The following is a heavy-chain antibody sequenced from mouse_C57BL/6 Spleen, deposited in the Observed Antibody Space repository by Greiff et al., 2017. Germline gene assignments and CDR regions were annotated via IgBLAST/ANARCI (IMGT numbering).Heavy chain of an antibody. D-gene: IGHD1-1*01. Sequence: QVQLQQPGAELVRPGSSVKLSCKASGYTFTSYWMDWVKQRPGQGLEWIGNIYPSDSETHYNQKFKDKATLTVDKSSSTAYMQLSSLTSEDSAVYYCARGLDYYGSSRLIAYWGQGTLVTVSA. V-gene: IGHV1-61*01. CDR2: IYPSDSET. CDR3: ARGLDYYGSSRLIAY. J-gene: IGHJ3*01. CDR1: GYTFTSYW.